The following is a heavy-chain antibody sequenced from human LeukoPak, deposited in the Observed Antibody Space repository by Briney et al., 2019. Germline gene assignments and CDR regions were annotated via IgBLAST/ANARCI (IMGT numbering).Heavy chain of an antibody. CDR1: GCIFSGSD. Sequence: PGGSLRLSCANSGCIFSGSDIHWVRQASGRGLEWVGRIRTKLRNYATAHAASVKGRFTISRDDSGDTAYLQMNSLKTEDTAVYYCTTYISGHYWGQGTLVTVSA. V-gene: IGHV3-73*01. CDR2: IRTKLRNYAT. J-gene: IGHJ4*02. CDR3: TTYISGHY. D-gene: IGHD1-20*01.